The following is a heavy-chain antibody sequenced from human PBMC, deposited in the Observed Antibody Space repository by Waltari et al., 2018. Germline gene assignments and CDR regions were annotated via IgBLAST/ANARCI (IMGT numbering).Heavy chain of an antibody. V-gene: IGHV4-39*01. J-gene: IGHJ3*01. Sequence: QLQLQESGPGLVKPSETLSLTCAVSGGSITSNRHYWGWIRQPPGQGLAWIGTISYTGATYIRQSLKSRVTISRDTSKNQLSLTLGSVTAADTALYYCATYIGASVGTAAFDVWGQGTMVTVSS. CDR2: ISYTGAT. CDR3: ATYIGASVGTAAFDV. D-gene: IGHD5-12*01. CDR1: GGSITSNRHY.